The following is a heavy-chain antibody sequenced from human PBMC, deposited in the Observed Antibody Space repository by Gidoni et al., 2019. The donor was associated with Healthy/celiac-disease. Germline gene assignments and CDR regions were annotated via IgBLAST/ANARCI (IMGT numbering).Heavy chain of an antibody. Sequence: QVQLVESGGGVVQPGRSLRLSCSASGVTFHSYGRPWVHQAPGKGLDWVAVISYDGSNKYYADSVKGRFTIYRDNSKNTRYLQMNSLRAEDTAVYYCAKAIAVAGTFYYYYGMDVWGQGTTVTVSS. J-gene: IGHJ6*02. CDR1: GVTFHSYG. D-gene: IGHD6-19*01. V-gene: IGHV3-30*18. CDR3: AKAIAVAGTFYYYYGMDV. CDR2: ISYDGSNK.